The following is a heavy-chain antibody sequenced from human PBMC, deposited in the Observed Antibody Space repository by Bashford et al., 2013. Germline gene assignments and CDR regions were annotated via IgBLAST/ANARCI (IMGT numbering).Heavy chain of an antibody. J-gene: IGHJ4*02. CDR3: ASYGSGNYLDY. CDR1: GGSISSYY. Sequence: SETLSLTCTVSGGSISSYYWSWIRQPPGKGLEWIGYIYYSGSTYYNPSLKSRVTISVDTSKNQFSLKLTSVTAADTAVYYCASYGSGNYLDYWGQGTLVTVSS. V-gene: IGHV4-59*08. CDR2: IYYSGST. D-gene: IGHD3-10*01.